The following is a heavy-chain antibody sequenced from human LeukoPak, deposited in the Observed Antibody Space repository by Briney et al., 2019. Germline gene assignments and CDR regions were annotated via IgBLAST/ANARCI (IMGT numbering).Heavy chain of an antibody. J-gene: IGHJ5*02. V-gene: IGHV3-48*02. CDR2: ITSSSSAI. D-gene: IGHD1-26*01. Sequence: GGSLRLSCAASGFTFNTYSMTWVRQAPGKGLEWVSYITSSSSAIIYADSVKGRFTISRDNAKNSLYLQMNSLRDEDTAVYYCARADIGYSGNWFDPWGQGTLVTVSS. CDR1: GFTFNTYS. CDR3: ARADIGYSGNWFDP.